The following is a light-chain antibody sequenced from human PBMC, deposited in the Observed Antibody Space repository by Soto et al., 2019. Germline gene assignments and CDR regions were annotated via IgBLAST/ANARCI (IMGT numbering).Light chain of an antibody. CDR2: GAS. CDR1: QSVSSSY. J-gene: IGKJ5*01. CDR3: QQYDNSPIT. Sequence: LLTPPACILSLSPWERATLSCRASQSVSSSYLAWYQQKPGQAPRLLIYGASSRATGIPDRFSGSGSGTDFTLTISRLEPEDFAVYYCQQYDNSPITFGQGTRLEIK. V-gene: IGKV3-20*01.